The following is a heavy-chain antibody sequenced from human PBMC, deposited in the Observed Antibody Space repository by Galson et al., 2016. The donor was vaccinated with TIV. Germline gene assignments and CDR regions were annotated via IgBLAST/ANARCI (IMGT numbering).Heavy chain of an antibody. J-gene: IGHJ6*02. V-gene: IGHV3-33*01. Sequence: SLRLSCAASGFIFSDYGMHWVRQAPGKGLEWVAIIWYDGSKKYYVDSVKGRFTISRDNSKNTVYLQMNSLRVEDTAVYYCAREFPTLHYAYGMDVWGQGTTVTVSS. CDR2: IWYDGSKK. CDR3: AREFPTLHYAYGMDV. CDR1: GFIFSDYG.